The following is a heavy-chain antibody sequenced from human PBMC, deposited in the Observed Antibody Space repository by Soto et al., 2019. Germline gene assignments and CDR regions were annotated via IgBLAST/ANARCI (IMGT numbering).Heavy chain of an antibody. D-gene: IGHD6-13*01. CDR1: GGSISGTTYS. V-gene: IGHV4-30-2*01. Sequence: QLQLQESGSGLEKPSQTLSLTCAVSGGSISGTTYSWSWIRQPPGKGLEWIGYIYDSGNTYYNSSLKSQFSIAVDRSKNQFSLKLSSVTAADTAVYYCARGQGAAAGHSNFDYWGQGALVTVSS. CDR2: IYDSGNT. J-gene: IGHJ4*02. CDR3: ARGQGAAAGHSNFDY.